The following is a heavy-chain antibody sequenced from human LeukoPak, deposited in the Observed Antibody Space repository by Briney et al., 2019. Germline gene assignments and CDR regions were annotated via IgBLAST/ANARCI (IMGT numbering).Heavy chain of an antibody. J-gene: IGHJ4*02. V-gene: IGHV1-2*02. CDR1: GYTFTGYY. CDR2: INPNSGGT. CDR3: ARDWPTTVGPLPDY. D-gene: IGHD4-23*01. Sequence: ASVKVSCKASGYTFTGYYMHWVRQAPGQGLEWMGWINPNSGGTNYAQKFQGRVTMTGDTSISTAYMELSRLRSDDTAVHYCARDWPTTVGPLPDYWGQGTLVTVSS.